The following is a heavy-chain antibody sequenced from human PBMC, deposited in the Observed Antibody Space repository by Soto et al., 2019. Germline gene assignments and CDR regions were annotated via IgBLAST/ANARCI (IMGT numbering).Heavy chain of an antibody. J-gene: IGHJ5*02. CDR3: ARDPGYSSSPANWFDP. CDR2: IYYAGRT. D-gene: IGHD6-19*01. V-gene: IGHV4-59*01. Sequence: SLTCTVSGGSMRSYYWTLIRQPPGKGLEWIGYIYYAGRTNYNPSLKSRLTISVDTSKNQFSLRLGSVTAADTAVYYCARDPGYSSSPANWFDPWGQGTLVTVSS. CDR1: GGSMRSYY.